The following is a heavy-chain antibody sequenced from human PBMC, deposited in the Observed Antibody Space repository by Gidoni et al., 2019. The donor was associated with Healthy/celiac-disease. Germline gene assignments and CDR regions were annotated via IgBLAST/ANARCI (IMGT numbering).Heavy chain of an antibody. CDR1: GYSISSGYY. CDR2: IYHSGST. D-gene: IGHD6-6*01. Sequence: QVQLQESGPGLVTPSETLSLTCAVSGYSISSGYYWGWIRQPPGKGLEWIGSIYHSGSTYYNPSLKSRVTISVDTSKNQFSLKLSSVTAADTAVYYCAREDSSSSFYYYYGMDVWGQGTTVTVSS. V-gene: IGHV4-38-2*02. J-gene: IGHJ6*02. CDR3: AREDSSSSFYYYYGMDV.